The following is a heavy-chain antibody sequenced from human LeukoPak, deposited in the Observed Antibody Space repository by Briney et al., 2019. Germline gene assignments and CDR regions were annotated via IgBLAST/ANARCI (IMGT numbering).Heavy chain of an antibody. J-gene: IGHJ4*02. Sequence: PSETLSLTCTVSGGSMNSHYWSWIRQPPGKGLEWIGYVFYGGSDNNDINYNPSLKSRVIISLDTSKSQISLRMTSVTAADTAVYYCAMHQNRDGYYSPLSLDYWGQGTLVTVSS. CDR3: AMHQNRDGYYSPLSLDY. CDR1: GGSMNSHY. V-gene: IGHV4-59*11. CDR2: VFYGGSDNNDI. D-gene: IGHD5-24*01.